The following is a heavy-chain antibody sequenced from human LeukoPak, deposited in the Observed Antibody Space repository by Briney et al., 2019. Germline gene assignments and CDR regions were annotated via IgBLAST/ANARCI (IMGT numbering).Heavy chain of an antibody. CDR1: GFTFSSYG. J-gene: IGHJ4*02. CDR2: ISYDGSNK. V-gene: IGHV3-30*18. CDR3: AKDGVAPWLPTPGIAAAAPYPDY. Sequence: GRSLRLSCAASGFTFSSYGMLWVRQAPGKGREWVAVISYDGSNKYYADSVKGRFTISRDNSKNTLYLQMNSLRAEDTAVYYCAKDGVAPWLPTPGIAAAAPYPDYWGQGTLVTVSS. D-gene: IGHD6-13*01.